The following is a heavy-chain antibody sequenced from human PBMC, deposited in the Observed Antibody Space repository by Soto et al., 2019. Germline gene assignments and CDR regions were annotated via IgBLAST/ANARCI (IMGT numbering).Heavy chain of an antibody. J-gene: IGHJ4*02. CDR1: GYTFTSYG. D-gene: IGHD2-15*01. CDR2: ISAYNGNT. CDR3: AREDVVVVAATPIDY. V-gene: IGHV1-18*01. Sequence: ASVKVSCKASGYTFTSYGISWVRQAPGQGLEWMGWISAYNGNTNYAQKLQGRVNMTTDTSTSTAYMELRSLRSDDTAVYYCAREDVVVVAATPIDYWGQGTLVTVSS.